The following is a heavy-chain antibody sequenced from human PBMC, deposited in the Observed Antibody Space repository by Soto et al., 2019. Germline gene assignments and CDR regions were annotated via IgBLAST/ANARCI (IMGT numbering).Heavy chain of an antibody. CDR2: IYYSGST. CDR1: GVSISSYY. V-gene: IGHV4-59*01. J-gene: IGHJ6*02. Sequence: SETLSLTCAVSGVSISSYYWSCLRQPPGKELKWIGYIYYSGSTNYNPSLKSRVTISVDTSKNQFSLKLSSVTAADTAVYYCARDNHIVGARAYYYGMDVWGQGTTVTVSS. D-gene: IGHD1-26*01. CDR3: ARDNHIVGARAYYYGMDV.